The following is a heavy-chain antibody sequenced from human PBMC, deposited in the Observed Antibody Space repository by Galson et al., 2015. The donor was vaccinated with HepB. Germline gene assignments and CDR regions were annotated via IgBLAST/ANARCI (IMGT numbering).Heavy chain of an antibody. CDR2: ISGSGGST. D-gene: IGHD2-2*01. V-gene: IGHV3-23*01. J-gene: IGHJ4*02. CDR1: GFTFSSYA. Sequence: CAASGFTFSSYAMSWVRQAPGKGLEWVSAISGSGGSTYYADSVKGRFTISRDNSKNTLYLQMNSLRAEDTAVYYCAKDVADIVVVPAATVFDYWGQGTLVTVSS. CDR3: AKDVADIVVVPAATVFDY.